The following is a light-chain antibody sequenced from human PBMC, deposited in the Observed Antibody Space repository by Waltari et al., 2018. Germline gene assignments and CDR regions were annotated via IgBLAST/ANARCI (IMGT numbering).Light chain of an antibody. J-gene: IGLJ2*01. CDR3: ASFAGSNTL. V-gene: IGLV2-8*01. CDR2: EVS. CDR1: STHAGVFNY. Sequence: QSALTQPPSASGSPGQSVTIPRTGTSTHAGVFNYVSWYQQHPGKAPKLLLYEVSERPAGVPDRFSGSKSGYTASLTVSGLQAEDEADYFCASFAGSNTLFGGGTKLTVL.